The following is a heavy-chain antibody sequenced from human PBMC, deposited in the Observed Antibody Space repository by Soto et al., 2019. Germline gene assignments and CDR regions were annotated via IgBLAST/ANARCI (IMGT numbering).Heavy chain of an antibody. J-gene: IGHJ6*02. CDR1: GFTFDDYA. D-gene: IGHD3-16*01. Sequence: DVQLVESGGGLVQPGRSLRLSCAASGFTFDDYAMHWVRQAPGKGLEWVSGISWNSGSIGYADSVKGRFTISRDNAKNSLYLQMNSLRAEDTALYYCAKDFNGGVTYYYGMDVWGQGTTVTVSS. CDR3: AKDFNGGVTYYYGMDV. V-gene: IGHV3-9*01. CDR2: ISWNSGSI.